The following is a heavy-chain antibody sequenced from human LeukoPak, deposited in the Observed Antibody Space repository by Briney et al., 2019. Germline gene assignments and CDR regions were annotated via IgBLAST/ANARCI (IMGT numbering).Heavy chain of an antibody. D-gene: IGHD5-12*01. J-gene: IGHJ6*03. CDR2: TRYDGSNN. Sequence: GGSLRLSCAASGFTFSSYGIHWVRQAPGKGLEWVAFTRYDGSNNYYADSVKGRFTISRDNSKNTLYLQMNSLRAEDTAVYYCAKDTVKVTTIRRVPHYMDVWGKGTTVTISS. CDR3: AKDTVKVTTIRRVPHYMDV. V-gene: IGHV3-30*02. CDR1: GFTFSSYG.